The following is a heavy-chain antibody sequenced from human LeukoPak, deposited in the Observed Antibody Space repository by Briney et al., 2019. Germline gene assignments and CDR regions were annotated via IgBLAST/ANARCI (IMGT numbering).Heavy chain of an antibody. J-gene: IGHJ4*02. CDR3: ASSGYDFWSGYYPLDY. D-gene: IGHD3-3*01. V-gene: IGHV4-39*01. CDR2: IYYSGST. Sequence: SETLSLTCTVSGGSISISSYYWGWIRQPPGKGLEWHGSIYYSGSTYYNPSLKSRVTISVDTSKNQFSLKLSSVTAADTAVYYCASSGYDFWSGYYPLDYWGQGTLVTVSS. CDR1: GGSISISSYY.